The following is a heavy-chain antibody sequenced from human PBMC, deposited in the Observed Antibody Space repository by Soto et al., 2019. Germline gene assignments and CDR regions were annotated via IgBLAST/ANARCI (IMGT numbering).Heavy chain of an antibody. Sequence: QITLKESGPTLVKPTQTLTLTCTFSGFSLSTSGVGVGWIRQPPGKALEWLAVIYWDDDKRYSPSLKSRLTITKDTSKIQVVLTMTNMDPVDTATYYCAHSRVAASTLDYWGQGTLVTVSS. CDR3: AHSRVAASTLDY. CDR1: GFSLSTSGVG. D-gene: IGHD1-26*01. V-gene: IGHV2-5*02. CDR2: IYWDDDK. J-gene: IGHJ4*02.